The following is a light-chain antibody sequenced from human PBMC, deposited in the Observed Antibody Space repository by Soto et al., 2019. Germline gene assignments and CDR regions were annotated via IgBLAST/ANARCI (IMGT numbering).Light chain of an antibody. CDR2: KTS. CDR1: QSISSW. Sequence: DIQMTQSPSTLSASVGDRVTITCRASQSISSWLAWYQQKPGKAPKLLIYKTSSLESGVPLRFSGSGSGTEFTLTISSLQPDDFATYYCQQYNSHWTFGQGTRVEIK. V-gene: IGKV1-5*03. CDR3: QQYNSHWT. J-gene: IGKJ1*01.